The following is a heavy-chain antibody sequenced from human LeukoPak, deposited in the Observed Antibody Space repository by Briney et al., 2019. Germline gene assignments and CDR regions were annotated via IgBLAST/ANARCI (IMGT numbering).Heavy chain of an antibody. CDR3: ARDGCSGSSCLSNWFDP. V-gene: IGHV4-31*03. D-gene: IGHD2-15*01. CDR1: GGSVNSGDYY. J-gene: IGHJ5*02. Sequence: SETLSLTCTVSGGSVNSGDYYWSWIRQLPGKGLEWIAYIHYSGSAYSNPSLKSRLTVSVDTSMNQLSLKLSSVTAADTAVYFCARDGCSGSSCLSNWFDPWGQGTLVTVSS. CDR2: IHYSGSA.